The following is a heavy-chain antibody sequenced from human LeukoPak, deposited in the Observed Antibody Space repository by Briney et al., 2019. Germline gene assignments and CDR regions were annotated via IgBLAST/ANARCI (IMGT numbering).Heavy chain of an antibody. CDR1: GGSVSSGSYY. CDR2: IYYSGST. CDR3: ARREVWGGYRG. Sequence: PSETLSLTCTVSGGSVSSGSYYWSWIRQPPGKGLEWIGSIYYSGSTYYNPSLKSRVTISVDTSKNQFSLKLSSVTAADTAVYYCARREVWGGYRGWGQGTLVTVSS. J-gene: IGHJ4*02. D-gene: IGHD3-16*02. V-gene: IGHV4-39*01.